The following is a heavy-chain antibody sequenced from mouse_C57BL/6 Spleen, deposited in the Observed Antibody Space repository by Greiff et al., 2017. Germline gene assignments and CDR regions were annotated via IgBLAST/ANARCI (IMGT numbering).Heavy chain of an antibody. J-gene: IGHJ3*01. D-gene: IGHD2-2*01. CDR3: ASIYYGYDAWFAY. Sequence: LVESGPELVKPGASVKISCKASGYAFSSSWMNWVKQRPGKGLEWIGRIYPGDGDTNYNGKFKGKATLTADKSSSTAYMQLSSLTSEDSAVYFCASIYYGYDAWFAYWGQGTLVTVSA. CDR2: IYPGDGDT. CDR1: GYAFSSSW. V-gene: IGHV1-82*01.